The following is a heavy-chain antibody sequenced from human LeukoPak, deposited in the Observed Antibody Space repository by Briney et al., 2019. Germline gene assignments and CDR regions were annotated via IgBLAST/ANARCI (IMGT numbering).Heavy chain of an antibody. CDR2: ISYDGSNK. V-gene: IGHV3-30-3*01. CDR3: AREDSSSFDY. Sequence: RSGGSLRLSCAASGFTFSSYAMHWVRQAPGKGLEWVPVISYDGSNKYYADSVKGRFTISRDNSKDTLYLQMNSLRAEDTAVYYCAREDSSSFDYWGQGTLVTVSS. CDR1: GFTFSSYA. J-gene: IGHJ4*02. D-gene: IGHD6-6*01.